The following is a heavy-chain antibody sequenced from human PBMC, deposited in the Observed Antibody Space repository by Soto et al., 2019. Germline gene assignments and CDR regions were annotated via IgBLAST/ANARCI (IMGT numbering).Heavy chain of an antibody. Sequence: QVHLVESGGGVVHPGRSLRLSCAASGFAFSLYDIHWVRQAPGKGLEWVSGISYDGSKEYYADSVRGRFSISRDNSKNTLFLQMTSLTAEDTAVYYCASDDLDVKGGSDTVGTGRVGDYWGQGTLVTVSS. J-gene: IGHJ4*02. CDR2: ISYDGSKE. V-gene: IGHV3-30*03. CDR1: GFAFSLYD. D-gene: IGHD2-21*02. CDR3: ASDDLDVKGGSDTVGTGRVGDY.